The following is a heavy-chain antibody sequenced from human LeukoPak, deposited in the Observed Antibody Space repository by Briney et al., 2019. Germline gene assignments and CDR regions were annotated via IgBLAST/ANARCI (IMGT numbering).Heavy chain of an antibody. CDR3: ASLQSLGY. CDR1: GFTFSSYG. D-gene: IGHD4-11*01. CDR2: ISYDGSNK. V-gene: IGHV3-30*03. J-gene: IGHJ4*02. Sequence: PGGSLRLSCAASGFTFSSYGMHWVRQAPGKGLEWVAVISYDGSNKYYADSVKGRFTISRDNSKNTLYLQMNSLRAEDTAVYYCASLQSLGYWGQGTLVAVSS.